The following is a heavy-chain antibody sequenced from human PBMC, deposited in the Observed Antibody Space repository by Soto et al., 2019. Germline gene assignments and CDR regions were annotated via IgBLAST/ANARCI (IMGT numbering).Heavy chain of an antibody. J-gene: IGHJ4*02. D-gene: IGHD5-12*01. CDR2: ISGSGGST. CDR1: GFTFSSYA. Sequence: VGSVRLSCAASGFTFSSYAMSWVRQAPGKGLEWVSAISGSGGSTYYADSVKGRFTISRDNSKNTLYLQMNSLRAEDTAVYYCAKDLATRRQWPDYFDYWGQGTLVTVSS. V-gene: IGHV3-23*01. CDR3: AKDLATRRQWPDYFDY.